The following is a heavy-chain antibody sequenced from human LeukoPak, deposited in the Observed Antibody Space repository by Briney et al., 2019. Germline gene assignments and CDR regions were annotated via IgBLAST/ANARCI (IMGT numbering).Heavy chain of an antibody. Sequence: GSSVKVSCKASGGTFSSYAISWVRQAPGQGLEWMGRIIPILGIANYAQKFQGRVTITADKSTSTAYMELSSLRSEDTAVYYCARGDYYGSGSYSPNNYYYYGMDVWGQGTTVTVSS. CDR3: ARGDYYGSGSYSPNNYYYYGMDV. J-gene: IGHJ6*02. V-gene: IGHV1-69*04. CDR1: GGTFSSYA. D-gene: IGHD3-10*01. CDR2: IIPILGIA.